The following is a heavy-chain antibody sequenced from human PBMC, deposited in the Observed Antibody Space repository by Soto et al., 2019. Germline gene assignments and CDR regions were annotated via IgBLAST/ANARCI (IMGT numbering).Heavy chain of an antibody. J-gene: IGHJ6*02. CDR3: ARSRGMDV. V-gene: IGHV3-53*01. CDR1: GFTVSSHY. Sequence: GWSLRLSCAASGFTVSSHYMSWVRQAPGKGLEWISVIYSGGSTYYAGSVEGRFTISRDNSKNTLYLQMNSLRAEDTAVYYCARSRGMDVWGQGTTVTVSS. CDR2: IYSGGST.